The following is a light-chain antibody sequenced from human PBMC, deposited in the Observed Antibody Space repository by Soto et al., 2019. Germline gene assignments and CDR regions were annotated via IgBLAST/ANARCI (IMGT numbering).Light chain of an antibody. CDR2: ENN. J-gene: IGLJ1*01. CDR3: GTWDSSLSAYV. CDR1: SSNIGNNY. V-gene: IGLV1-51*02. Sequence: QSVLTQPPSVSAAPGQKVTISCSGSSSNIGNNYVSWYQQLPGTAPKLLIYENNNRPSGIPARFSGAKSGTSATLGITGLQPGDEEDYYCGTWDSSLSAYVFGTGTKVTVL.